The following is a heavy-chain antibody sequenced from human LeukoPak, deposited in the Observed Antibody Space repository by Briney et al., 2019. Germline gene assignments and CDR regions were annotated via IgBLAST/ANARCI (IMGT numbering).Heavy chain of an antibody. CDR3: ARGGSSWYKNWFDP. V-gene: IGHV4-30-2*01. Sequence: SETLSLTCAVSGGSITSGAYSWNWIRQPPGKGLEWIGYVSHSGATYYNPSLKSRVTISIDRSKTQFSLNLTSVTAADTAVYYCARGGSSWYKNWFDPWGQGTLVTVSS. CDR2: VSHSGAT. D-gene: IGHD6-13*01. CDR1: GGSITSGAYS. J-gene: IGHJ5*02.